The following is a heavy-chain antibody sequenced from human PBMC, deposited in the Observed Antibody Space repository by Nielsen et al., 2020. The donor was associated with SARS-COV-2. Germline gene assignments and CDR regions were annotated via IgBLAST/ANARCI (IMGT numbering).Heavy chain of an antibody. Sequence: SETLSLTCTVSGGSTSSYYWSWIRQPPGKGLEWIGYIYYSGSTNYNPSLKSRVTISVDTSKNQFSLKLSSVTAADTAVYYCARGPHDYSNYVWFDPWGQGTLVTVSS. CDR1: GGSTSSYY. D-gene: IGHD4-11*01. V-gene: IGHV4-59*01. J-gene: IGHJ5*02. CDR2: IYYSGST. CDR3: ARGPHDYSNYVWFDP.